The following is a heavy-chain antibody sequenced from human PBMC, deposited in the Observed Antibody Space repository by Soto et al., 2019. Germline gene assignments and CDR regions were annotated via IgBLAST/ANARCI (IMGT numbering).Heavy chain of an antibody. CDR2: ISYDGGNK. CDR1: GFTFSSYG. J-gene: IGHJ6*02. D-gene: IGHD3-16*01. Sequence: QVQLVESGGGVVQPGRSLRLSCAASGFTFSSYGIHWVRQAPGKGLEWVAFISYDGGNKYYADSVKGRFTISRDNSNNTLSLQMNSLRAEDTAVYYCAKVIITFGGSRYGLDVWGQGTTVTVSS. CDR3: AKVIITFGGSRYGLDV. V-gene: IGHV3-30*18.